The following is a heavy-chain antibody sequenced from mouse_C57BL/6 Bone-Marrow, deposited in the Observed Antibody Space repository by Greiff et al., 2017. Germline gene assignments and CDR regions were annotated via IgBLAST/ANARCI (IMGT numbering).Heavy chain of an antibody. Sequence: VQLQESGPGLVQPSQSLSITCTVSGFSLTSYGVHWVRQSPGKGLEWLGVIWSGGSTDYNAAFISRLSLSKDNSKSQVFFKMNSLQADDTAIYYCARNPLFITTVVPYFDYWGQGTTLTVSS. CDR3: ARNPLFITTVVPYFDY. V-gene: IGHV2-2*01. J-gene: IGHJ2*01. D-gene: IGHD1-1*01. CDR1: GFSLTSYG. CDR2: IWSGGST.